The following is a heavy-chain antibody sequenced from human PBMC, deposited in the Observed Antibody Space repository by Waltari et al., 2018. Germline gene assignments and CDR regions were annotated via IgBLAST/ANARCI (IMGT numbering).Heavy chain of an antibody. D-gene: IGHD2-21*01. CDR1: GFTLGAFA. V-gene: IGHV3-23*04. CDR3: AKDRWGGANYFDY. Sequence: VQLVESGGGLVQPGGCLRLSCTASGFTLGAFAMTWVRQAPGKGLEWVSTVDTSGATYYAESVKGRFSISRDTSRNILYLEMSSLRTDDTALYFCAKDRWGGANYFDYWGQGTLATVSS. J-gene: IGHJ4*02. CDR2: VDTSGAT.